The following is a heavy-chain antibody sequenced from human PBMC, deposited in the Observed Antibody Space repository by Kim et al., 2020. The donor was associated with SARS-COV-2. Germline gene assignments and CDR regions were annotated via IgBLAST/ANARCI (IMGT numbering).Heavy chain of an antibody. D-gene: IGHD2-15*01. CDR2: IIPIFGTA. CDR1: GGTFSSYA. J-gene: IGHJ6*02. CDR3: ARATCSGGSCYSVGYYYGMDV. V-gene: IGHV1-69*13. Sequence: SVKVSCKASGGTFSSYAISWVRQAPGQGLEWMGGIIPIFGTANYAQKFQGRVTITADESTSTAYMELSSLRSEDTAVYYCARATCSGGSCYSVGYYYGMDVWGQGTTVTVSS.